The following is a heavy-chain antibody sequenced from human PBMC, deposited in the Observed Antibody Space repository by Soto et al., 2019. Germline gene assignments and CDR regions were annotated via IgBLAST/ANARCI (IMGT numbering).Heavy chain of an antibody. J-gene: IGHJ6*02. Sequence: SETLSLTCTVSGGSISSYYWSWIRQPAGKGLEWIGRIYTSGSTHYNPSLKSRVTLSVDTSKNQFSLKLTSVTAADAAVYFCAGDQGYYYSGTDVWGQGTTVTVSS. CDR2: IYTSGST. CDR1: GGSISSYY. CDR3: AGDQGYYYSGTDV. V-gene: IGHV4-4*07.